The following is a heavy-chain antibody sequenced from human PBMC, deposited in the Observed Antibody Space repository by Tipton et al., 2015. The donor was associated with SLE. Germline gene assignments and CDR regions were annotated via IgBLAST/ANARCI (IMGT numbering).Heavy chain of an antibody. CDR2: ISASGSST. Sequence: SLRLSCAASGFTFSSYGMSWVRQAPGKGLEWVSAISASGSSTHYADSGKGRFTISRDNSKNTLYLQMNSLRAEDTAVYYCAKDGPDLWGGYDWTGPTNWFDPWGQGTLVTVSS. J-gene: IGHJ5*02. CDR1: GFTFSSYG. CDR3: AKDGPDLWGGYDWTGPTNWFDP. V-gene: IGHV3-23*01. D-gene: IGHD5-12*01.